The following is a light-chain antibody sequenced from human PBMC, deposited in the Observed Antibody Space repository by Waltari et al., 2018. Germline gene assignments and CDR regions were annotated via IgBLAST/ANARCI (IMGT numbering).Light chain of an antibody. CDR2: WAS. CDR1: QSLLHSSNNKNY. V-gene: IGKV4-1*01. CDR3: QQYYSPPWT. Sequence: DIVMTQSPDSLAVSLGERATIHCKSRQSLLHSSNNKNYLAWYQQKPGQPPELLFYWASTRESGVPDRFSGSGSGTDFTLTISSLQAEDVAVFYCQQYYSPPWTFGQGTKVEIK. J-gene: IGKJ1*01.